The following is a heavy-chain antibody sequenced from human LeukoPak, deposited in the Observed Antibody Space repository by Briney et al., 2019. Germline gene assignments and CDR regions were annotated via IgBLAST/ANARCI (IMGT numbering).Heavy chain of an antibody. CDR1: GGSISSGGYY. CDR3: AREGRGPRYYYGMDV. D-gene: IGHD3-10*01. J-gene: IGHJ6*02. Sequence: SQTLSLTCTVSGGSISSGGYYWSWVRQHPGKGLEWIGYIYYSGSTNYNPSLKSRVTISVDTSKNQFSLKLSSVTAADTAVYYCAREGRGPRYYYGMDVWGQGTTVTVSS. CDR2: IYYSGST. V-gene: IGHV4-31*03.